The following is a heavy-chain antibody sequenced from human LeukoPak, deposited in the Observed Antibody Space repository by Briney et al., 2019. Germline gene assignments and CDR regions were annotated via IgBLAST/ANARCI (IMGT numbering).Heavy chain of an antibody. CDR2: ISNSGDYI. Sequence: GGSLRLSCASSGFTFSLYSMNWVRQAPGKGLEWVSSISNSGDYIKYADSVTGRFTVSRDNAKNSVSLQMNSLRAEDTAVYYCARVNRKMVRVIVTAFDVWGQGTMVTVSS. D-gene: IGHD3-10*01. V-gene: IGHV3-21*01. CDR3: ARVNRKMVRVIVTAFDV. J-gene: IGHJ3*01. CDR1: GFTFSLYS.